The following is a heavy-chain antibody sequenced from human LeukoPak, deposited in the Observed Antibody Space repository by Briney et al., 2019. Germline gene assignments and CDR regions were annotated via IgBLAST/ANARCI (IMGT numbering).Heavy chain of an antibody. D-gene: IGHD6-13*01. CDR3: ARDKYSSSWYSNYYYYGMDV. Sequence: GGSLRLSCAASGFTFSSYWMHWVRQAPGKGLVWVSRINSDGSSTSYADSVKGRFTISRDNAKNTLYLQMNSLRAEDTAVYYCARDKYSSSWYSNYYYYGMDVWGQGTTVTVSS. J-gene: IGHJ6*02. CDR1: GFTFSSYW. CDR2: INSDGSST. V-gene: IGHV3-74*01.